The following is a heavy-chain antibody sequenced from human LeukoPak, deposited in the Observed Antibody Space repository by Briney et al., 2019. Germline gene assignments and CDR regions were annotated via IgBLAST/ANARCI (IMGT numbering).Heavy chain of an antibody. CDR2: ISSSGSTI. CDR3: ARAQRGYYGSGSYHYYYYGMDV. V-gene: IGHV3-11*01. Sequence: GGSLRLSCAASGFTFSDYYMSWIRQAPGKGLEWVSYISSSGSTIYYADSVTGRFTISRDNAKNSLYLQMNSLRAEDTAVYYCARAQRGYYGSGSYHYYYYGMDVWGRGTTVTVSS. CDR1: GFTFSDYY. J-gene: IGHJ6*02. D-gene: IGHD3-10*01.